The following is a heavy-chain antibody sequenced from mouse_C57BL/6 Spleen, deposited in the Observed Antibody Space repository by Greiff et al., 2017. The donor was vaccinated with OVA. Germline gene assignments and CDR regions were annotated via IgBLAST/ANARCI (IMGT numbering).Heavy chain of an antibody. V-gene: IGHV5-17*01. J-gene: IGHJ4*01. D-gene: IGHD1-1*01. Sequence: DVKLVESGGGLVKPGGSLKLSCAASGFTFSDYGMHWVRQAPEKGLEWVAYISRGSRTIYYADTVKGRFTISRDNAKNTLFLQMTSLRSEDTAMYYCARPYCYGSSYAMDYWGQGTSVTVSS. CDR3: ARPYCYGSSYAMDY. CDR1: GFTFSDYG. CDR2: ISRGSRTI.